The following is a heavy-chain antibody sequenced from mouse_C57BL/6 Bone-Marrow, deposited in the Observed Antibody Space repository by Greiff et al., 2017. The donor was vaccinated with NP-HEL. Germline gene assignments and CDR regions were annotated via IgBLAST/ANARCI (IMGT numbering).Heavy chain of an antibody. V-gene: IGHV5-4*01. CDR2: ISDGGSYT. J-gene: IGHJ2*01. D-gene: IGHD2-5*01. CDR3: ARDRNLYSNEDFDY. CDR1: GFTFSSYA. Sequence: VQLKESGGGLVKPGGSLKLSCAASGFTFSSYAMSWVRQTPEKRLEWVATISDGGSYTYYPDNVKGRFTISRDNAKNNLYLQMSHLKSEDTAMYYCARDRNLYSNEDFDYWGQGTTLTVSS.